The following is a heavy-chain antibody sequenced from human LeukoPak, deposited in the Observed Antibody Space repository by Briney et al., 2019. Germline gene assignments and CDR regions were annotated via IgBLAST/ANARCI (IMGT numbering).Heavy chain of an antibody. CDR1: GGSISSGDYS. CDR3: ATIDYYDSSGYKYSFDY. D-gene: IGHD3-22*01. J-gene: IGHJ4*02. Sequence: PSQTLSLTCTVSGGSISSGDYSWTWIRQPPGKGLEWIGYIYYSGSTYYNPSLKSRVTISVDTSKNEFSLKLSSVTAADTAVYYCATIDYYDSSGYKYSFDYWGQGTLVTVSS. CDR2: IYYSGST. V-gene: IGHV4-30-4*01.